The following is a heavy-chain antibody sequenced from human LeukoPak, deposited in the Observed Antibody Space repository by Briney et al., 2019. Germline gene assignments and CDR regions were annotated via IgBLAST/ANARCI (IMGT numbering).Heavy chain of an antibody. CDR1: GFTFNSFF. CDR3: VRDLGHSRHYFEY. CDR2: ISQDGSET. D-gene: IGHD7-27*01. J-gene: IGHJ4*02. Sequence: AGGSLRLSCAASGFTFNSFFFNWARLPPGGGMELLTFISQDGSETFYMDSVRGLFTISRDNTKNSLYLQMDSLRAEDTAVYFCVRDLGHSRHYFEYWGQGALVTVSS. V-gene: IGHV3-7*01.